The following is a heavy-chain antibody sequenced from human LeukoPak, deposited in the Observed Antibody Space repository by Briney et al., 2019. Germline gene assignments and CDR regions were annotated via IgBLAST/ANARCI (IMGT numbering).Heavy chain of an antibody. CDR2: INHSGST. CDR1: GGSFSGYY. Sequence: SETLSLTCAVYGGSFSGYYWSWIRQPPGKGLEWIGEINHSGSTNYNPSLKSRVTISVDMSKNQFSLKLSSVTAADTAVYYCVGGSYYYYYMAVWGKGTTVTISS. CDR3: VGGSYYYYYMAV. J-gene: IGHJ6*03. V-gene: IGHV4-34*01.